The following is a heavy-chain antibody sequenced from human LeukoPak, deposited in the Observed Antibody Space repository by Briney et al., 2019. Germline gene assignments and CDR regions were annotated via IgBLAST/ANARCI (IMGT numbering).Heavy chain of an antibody. V-gene: IGHV4-59*01. J-gene: IGHJ4*02. CDR1: GGSISSYY. D-gene: IGHD6-19*01. CDR3: ARAIYSSGWGTSDY. CDR2: IYYSGST. Sequence: PSETLSLTCTVSGGSISSYYWSWIRQPPGMGLEWIGYIYYSGSTNYNPSLQSRVTISVDTSKNQFSLKLSSVTAADTAVYYRARAIYSSGWGTSDYWGQGTLVTVSS.